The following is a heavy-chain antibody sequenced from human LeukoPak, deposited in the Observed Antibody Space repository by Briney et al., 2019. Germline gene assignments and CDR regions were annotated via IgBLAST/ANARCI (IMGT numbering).Heavy chain of an antibody. J-gene: IGHJ4*02. CDR3: AKDTPTYYDILAGLGDY. D-gene: IGHD3-9*01. V-gene: IGHV3-30*18. CDR1: GFTFSSYG. Sequence: GALRLSCAASGFTFSSYGMHWVRQAPGKGLEWVADIRYDRSNIYYADSVKGRFTISRDNSKNTLYLQMNSLRAEDAAVYYCAKDTPTYYDILAGLGDYWGQGTLVTVSS. CDR2: IRYDRSNI.